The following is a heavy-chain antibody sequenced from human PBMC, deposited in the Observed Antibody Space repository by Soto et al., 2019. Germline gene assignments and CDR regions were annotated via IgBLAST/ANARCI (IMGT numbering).Heavy chain of an antibody. CDR3: ARGDYYDTSGPFSDAFDI. Sequence: HPGGSLRLSCAASGFTFSRYWMSWVRQAPGKGLEWVANIKQDGSEKWYVDSVKGRFTISRDNAKNSLYLQMNSLRAEDTAVYFCARGDYYDTSGPFSDAFDIWGQGTMVTVSS. V-gene: IGHV3-7*04. J-gene: IGHJ3*02. CDR1: GFTFSRYW. CDR2: IKQDGSEK. D-gene: IGHD3-22*01.